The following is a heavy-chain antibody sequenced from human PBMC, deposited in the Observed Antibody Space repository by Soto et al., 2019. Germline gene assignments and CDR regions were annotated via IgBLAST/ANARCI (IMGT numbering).Heavy chain of an antibody. CDR2: ISYDGSNK. Sequence: QVQLVESGGGVVQPGRSLRLSCAASGFTFSSYAMHWVRQAPGKGLEWVAVISYDGSNKYYADSVKGRFTISRDNSKNTLYLQVNSLRAEDTAVYYCARLWFGELSKDDYWGQGTLVTVSS. CDR3: ARLWFGELSKDDY. J-gene: IGHJ4*02. CDR1: GFTFSSYA. D-gene: IGHD3-10*01. V-gene: IGHV3-30-3*01.